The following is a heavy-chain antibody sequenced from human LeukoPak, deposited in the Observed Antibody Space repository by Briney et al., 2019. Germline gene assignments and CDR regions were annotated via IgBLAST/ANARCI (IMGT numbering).Heavy chain of an antibody. Sequence: GGSLRLSCAASGFSFSSYSMNWVRQAPGMGLEWVSSISSGSSDIYYADSVKGRFTISRDNAKRSLYLQMNSLRAEDTAVYYCVTSYLYDSSGYQGYFDYWGQGSLVTVSS. J-gene: IGHJ4*02. D-gene: IGHD3-22*01. CDR2: ISSGSSDI. V-gene: IGHV3-21*01. CDR1: GFSFSSYS. CDR3: VTSYLYDSSGYQGYFDY.